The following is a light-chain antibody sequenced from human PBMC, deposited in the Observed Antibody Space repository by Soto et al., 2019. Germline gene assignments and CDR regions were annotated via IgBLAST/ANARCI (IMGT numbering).Light chain of an antibody. CDR2: DAS. V-gene: IGKV3-11*01. J-gene: IGKJ5*01. CDR1: QSFSSY. CDR3: QERSNWPPVIT. Sequence: EIVLTQSPATLPLSPGERATLSCRASQSFSSYLAWYQQKPGQAPRLLIYDASNRATGIPARFSGRGSGTDFTLTIRSLEPADFAVYYCQERSNWPPVITFGQGTRLEIK.